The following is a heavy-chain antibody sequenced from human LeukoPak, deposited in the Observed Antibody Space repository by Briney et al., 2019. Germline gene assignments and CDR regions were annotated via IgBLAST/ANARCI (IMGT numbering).Heavy chain of an antibody. CDR2: ISYDGSNK. Sequence: GGSLRLSCAASGFTFSYYGMHWVRQAPGKGLEWVAVISYDGSNKYYADSVKGRFTISRDNSKNTLYLQMNSLRAEDTAVYYCARDTMTPYFMDVWGKGTTVTISS. J-gene: IGHJ6*03. D-gene: IGHD2-2*01. CDR3: ARDTMTPYFMDV. V-gene: IGHV3-30*03. CDR1: GFTFSYYG.